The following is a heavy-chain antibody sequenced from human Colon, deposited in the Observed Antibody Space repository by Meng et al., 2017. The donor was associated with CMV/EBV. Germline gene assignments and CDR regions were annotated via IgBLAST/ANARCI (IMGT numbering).Heavy chain of an antibody. CDR2: ISGSGSST. Sequence: GGSLRLSCAASGFTFSTFWMSWVRQAPGKGLEWISYISGSGSSTYYADSVKGRFTISRDNAKNSLYLQMNSLRAEDTAMYYCTRGVVIYGMDVWGQGTMVTVSS. V-gene: IGHV3-48*04. J-gene: IGHJ6*02. CDR3: TRGVVIYGMDV. D-gene: IGHD2-15*01. CDR1: GFTFSTFW.